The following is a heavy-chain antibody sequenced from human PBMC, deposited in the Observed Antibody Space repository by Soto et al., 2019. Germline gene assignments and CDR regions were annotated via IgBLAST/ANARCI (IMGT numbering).Heavy chain of an antibody. CDR2: IYYSGST. D-gene: IGHD3-3*01. CDR1: GGSISSGGYY. J-gene: IGHJ6*02. CDR3: ARHPVRRITIFGVVDYYYGMDV. V-gene: IGHV4-31*03. Sequence: QVQLQESGPGLVKPSQTLSLTCTVSGGSISSGGYYWSWIRQHPGKGLEWIGYIYYSGSTYYNPSLKSRVIISVDRAKNQFSLKLGSVTAADTAVYYCARHPVRRITIFGVVDYYYGMDVWGQGTTVTVSS.